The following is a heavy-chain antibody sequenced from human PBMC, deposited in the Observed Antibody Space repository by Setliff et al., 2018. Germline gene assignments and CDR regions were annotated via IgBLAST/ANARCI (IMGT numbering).Heavy chain of an antibody. V-gene: IGHV3-23*01. Sequence: GGSLRLSCEASKFTFNNYAMSWVRQAPGKGLEWVSAISGSGASTFYVDSVKGRFTISRDNSKNTLYLEMNSLRAEDTAVYYCAKDYSMAITVGYFQHWGHGTLVTVSS. CDR3: AKDYSMAITVGYFQH. CDR1: KFTFNNYA. CDR2: ISGSGAST. J-gene: IGHJ1*01. D-gene: IGHD1-20*01.